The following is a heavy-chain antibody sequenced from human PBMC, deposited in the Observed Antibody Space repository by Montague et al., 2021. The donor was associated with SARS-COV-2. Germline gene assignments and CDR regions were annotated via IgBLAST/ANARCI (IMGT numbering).Heavy chain of an antibody. D-gene: IGHD5-24*01. CDR1: GGSINSDY. V-gene: IGHV4-59*01. J-gene: IGHJ5*02. CDR2: IYYRGST. CDR3: AREDRWNWFYP. Sequence: SETLSLTCTVSGGSINSDYWSWIRQPPGKGLEWIGYIYYRGSTNYNPSLKSRVTISVDTSKNQFSLKLISVTAADTAVYYCAREDRWNWFYPWGQGILVTVSS.